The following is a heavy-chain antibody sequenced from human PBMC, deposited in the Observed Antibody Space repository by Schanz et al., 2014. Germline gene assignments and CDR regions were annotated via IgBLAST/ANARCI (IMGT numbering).Heavy chain of an antibody. CDR3: ARNEGRDGYNLAFDV. J-gene: IGHJ3*01. Sequence: QVKLVESGGGLAKPGGSLRLSCAASGFTFSDYYMSWIRQAPGKGLEWIAYITNNGVTIYYADSVKGRFTISRDNAKNSLFLQMNSLRAEDTAVYFCARNEGRDGYNLAFDVWGQGTLVTVSS. V-gene: IGHV3-11*01. D-gene: IGHD5-12*01. CDR1: GFTFSDYY. CDR2: ITNNGVTI.